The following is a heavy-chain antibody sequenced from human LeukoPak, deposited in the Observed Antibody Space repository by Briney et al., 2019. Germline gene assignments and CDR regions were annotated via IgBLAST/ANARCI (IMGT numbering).Heavy chain of an antibody. CDR3: ARDRGSSWYFFDY. CDR1: GGTLTSYV. D-gene: IGHD6-13*01. CDR2: IIPFFGTA. J-gene: IGHJ4*02. V-gene: IGHV1-69*13. Sequence: SVRVSCKASGGTLTSYVISWVRQAPGQGREWVGGIIPFFGTANYAQKFKGRDTITADESTSTGYMELSSLRSEDTAVYYCARDRGSSWYFFDYWGQGTLVTVSS.